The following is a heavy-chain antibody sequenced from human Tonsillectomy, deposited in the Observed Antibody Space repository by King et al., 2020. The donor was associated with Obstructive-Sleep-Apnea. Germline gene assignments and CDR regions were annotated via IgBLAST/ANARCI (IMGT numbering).Heavy chain of an antibody. CDR3: AHSLNYDILTGYTNDLYYFDY. CDR2: IYWDDDK. Sequence: TLKESGPTLVKPTQTLTLTCTFSGFSLSTIGVGVGWIRQPPGKALEWLALIYWDDDKRYSPSRKSRLTITKDTSKNQRVLKMTNMDPVDTATYYCAHSLNYDILTGYTNDLYYFDYWGQGTLVTVSS. CDR1: GFSLSTIGVG. D-gene: IGHD3-9*01. J-gene: IGHJ4*02. V-gene: IGHV2-5*02.